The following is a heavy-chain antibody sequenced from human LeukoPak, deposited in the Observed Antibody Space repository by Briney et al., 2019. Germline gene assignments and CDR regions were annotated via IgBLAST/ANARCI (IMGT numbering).Heavy chain of an antibody. CDR1: TVNHYH. Sequence: SLTXSXDTVNHYHWNWVRQSAGTGLEWIGRVHTTSGNTFTNPALWGRVTVSIDTTKNEFLLQLTSMTAADTAVYHCARELRNIGEYYFDYWGQGVPVTVSS. CDR3: ARELRNIGEYYFDY. D-gene: IGHD1-14*01. J-gene: IGHJ4*02. V-gene: IGHV4-4*07. CDR2: VHTTSGNT.